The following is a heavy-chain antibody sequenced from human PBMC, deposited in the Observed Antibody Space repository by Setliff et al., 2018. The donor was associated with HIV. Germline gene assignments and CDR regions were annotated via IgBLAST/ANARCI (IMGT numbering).Heavy chain of an antibody. CDR3: ARRIDDSGSFPDKNWFDT. Sequence: SETLSLTCTVSGGSISSGYYYWSWIRQHPGKGLEWIGEIDHSGSTKYHASLKSRVTMSIDTSKNQFSLRLTSVTAADTAVYYCARRIDDSGSFPDKNWFDTWGQGSLVTVSS. D-gene: IGHD3-10*01. CDR2: IDHSGST. CDR1: GGSISSGYYY. J-gene: IGHJ5*02. V-gene: IGHV4-30-4*08.